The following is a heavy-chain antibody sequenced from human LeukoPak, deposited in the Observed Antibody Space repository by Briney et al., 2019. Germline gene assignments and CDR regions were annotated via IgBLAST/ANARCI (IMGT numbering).Heavy chain of an antibody. J-gene: IGHJ4*02. Sequence: PSETLSLTXSVSGGSITDTTYFWGWIRQPPGKGLEWIGSIYYRGNTYYSPPLKSRVTLFVDTSKNQFSLKLTSVTAADTAIYYCARRKVAAEIDYWGQGTLVTVSS. CDR1: GGSITDTTYF. D-gene: IGHD6-13*01. V-gene: IGHV4-39*01. CDR3: ARRKVAAEIDY. CDR2: IYYRGNT.